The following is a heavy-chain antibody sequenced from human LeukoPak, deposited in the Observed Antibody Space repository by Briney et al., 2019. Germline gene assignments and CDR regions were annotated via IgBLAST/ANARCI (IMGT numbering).Heavy chain of an antibody. CDR1: GYTFTGYY. J-gene: IGHJ3*02. V-gene: IGHV1-18*04. CDR3: ARDRKGSIAVAGTDAFDI. CDR2: ISAYNGNT. D-gene: IGHD6-19*01. Sequence: ASVKVSCKASGYTFTGYYMHWVRQAPGQGLEWMGWISAYNGNTNYAQKLQGRVTMTTDTSTSTAYMELRSLRSDDTAVYYCARDRKGSIAVAGTDAFDIWGQGTMVTVSS.